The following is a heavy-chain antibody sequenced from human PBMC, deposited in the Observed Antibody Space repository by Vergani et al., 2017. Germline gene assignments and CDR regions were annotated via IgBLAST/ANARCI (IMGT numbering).Heavy chain of an antibody. CDR2: MNPYNGNT. Sequence: QVQLVPSGAEVKKPGASVKVSCKASGYTFTSYDINWVRQATGQGLEWMGWMNPYNGNTNYAQKLQGRVTMTTDTSTSTAYMELRSLRSDDTAVYYCARSVGVLRYFDWLSYGMDVWGQGTTVTVSS. CDR3: ARSVGVLRYFDWLSYGMDV. CDR1: GYTFTSYD. D-gene: IGHD3-9*01. V-gene: IGHV1-18*01. J-gene: IGHJ6*02.